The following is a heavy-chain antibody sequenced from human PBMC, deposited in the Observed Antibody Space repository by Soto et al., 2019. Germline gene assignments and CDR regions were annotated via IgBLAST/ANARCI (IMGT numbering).Heavy chain of an antibody. V-gene: IGHV3-23*01. D-gene: IGHD2-2*01. CDR1: GFTFRDYA. J-gene: IGHJ4*02. CDR3: AKHSRETTTCCGED. Sequence: GGSLRLSCAASGFTFRDYAMSWVRQAPGRGLEWVSGVSNSGSSTYYTDSVKGRFTISRDNSKNTLYLQMNSLRAEDTAVYYCAKHSRETTTCCGEDWGQGTRVTVSS. CDR2: VSNSGSST.